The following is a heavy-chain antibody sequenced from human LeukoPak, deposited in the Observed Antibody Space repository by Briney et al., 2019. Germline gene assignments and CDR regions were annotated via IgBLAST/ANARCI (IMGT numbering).Heavy chain of an antibody. D-gene: IGHD3-16*02. CDR3: ARGEDYDYVWGSYRPTPFDP. Sequence: SVTVSCKASGGTFSSYAISWVRQAPGQGLEWMGRIIPILGIANYAQKFQGRVTITADKSTSTAYMELSSLRSEDTAVYYCARGEDYDYVWGSYRPTPFDPWGQGTLVTVSS. V-gene: IGHV1-69*10. CDR1: GGTFSSYA. CDR2: IIPILGIA. J-gene: IGHJ5*02.